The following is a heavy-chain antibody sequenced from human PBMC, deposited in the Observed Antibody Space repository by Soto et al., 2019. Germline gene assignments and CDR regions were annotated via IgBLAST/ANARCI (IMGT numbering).Heavy chain of an antibody. CDR1: GFTFSNAW. Sequence: PGGSLRLSCAASGFTFSNAWMNWVRQAPGKGLEWVGRIKSKTDGGTTDYAAPVKGRFTISRDDSKNTLYLQMNSLKTEDTAVYYCTTDTWTWFGEFSFDYWGQGTLVTVSS. V-gene: IGHV3-15*07. J-gene: IGHJ4*02. CDR3: TTDTWTWFGEFSFDY. CDR2: IKSKTDGGTT. D-gene: IGHD3-10*01.